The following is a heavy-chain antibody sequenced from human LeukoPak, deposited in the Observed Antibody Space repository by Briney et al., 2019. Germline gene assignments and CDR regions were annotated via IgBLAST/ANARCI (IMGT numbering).Heavy chain of an antibody. D-gene: IGHD6-19*01. CDR3: ARVVTAVAGTDY. J-gene: IGHJ4*02. Sequence: ASVKVSCKASVYTFTGYYTHWVRQAPGQGLEWMGRINPHSGGTNYEQKFQGRVTTMTDTSTSTAYLELGRLRSADTTVYYCARVVTAVAGTDYWGQGTLVTVSS. CDR1: VYTFTGYY. CDR2: INPHSGGT. V-gene: IGHV1-2*02.